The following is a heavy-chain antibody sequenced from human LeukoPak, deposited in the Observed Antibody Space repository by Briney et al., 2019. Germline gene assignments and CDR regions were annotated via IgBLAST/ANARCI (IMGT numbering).Heavy chain of an antibody. J-gene: IGHJ4*02. CDR2: IYYTGST. Sequence: PSETLSLTCTVYGGSIISSSDYWGWIRQPPGKGLEWFPAIYYTGSTYYNPALRSRVTISVDTSKNQFSLRLTSETAADTAVYYCTRRTGSRSNWGQGTLVTVDS. CDR3: TRRTGSRSN. CDR1: GGSIISSSDY. D-gene: IGHD1-26*01. V-gene: IGHV4-39*01.